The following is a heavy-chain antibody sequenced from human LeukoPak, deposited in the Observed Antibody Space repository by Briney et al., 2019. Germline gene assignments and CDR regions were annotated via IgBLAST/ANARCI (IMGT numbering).Heavy chain of an antibody. CDR3: AKDREPLTGTTWFDP. Sequence: TGGSLRLSCAASGFTFSSYAMSWVRQAPGKGLEWVSAISGSGGSTYYADSVKGRFTISRDNSKNTPYLQMNSLRAEDTAVYYCAKDREPLTGTTWFDPWGQGTLVTVSS. CDR2: ISGSGGST. D-gene: IGHD1-20*01. J-gene: IGHJ5*02. V-gene: IGHV3-23*01. CDR1: GFTFSSYA.